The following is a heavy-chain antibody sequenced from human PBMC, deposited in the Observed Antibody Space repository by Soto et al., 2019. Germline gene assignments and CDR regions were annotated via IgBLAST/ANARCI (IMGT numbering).Heavy chain of an antibody. J-gene: IGHJ4*02. Sequence: QVQLVQSGADVKKPGASVKVSCKASGYTFTTYPMHWVRQAPGQRLEWMGWINAGNGNTEYSQKFQGRVTITRDTSATTVYMELSSLRSEDTAVYYCARTDRTSSWFPDYWGQGTLVTVSS. V-gene: IGHV1-3*01. D-gene: IGHD6-13*01. CDR1: GYTFTTYP. CDR3: ARTDRTSSWFPDY. CDR2: INAGNGNT.